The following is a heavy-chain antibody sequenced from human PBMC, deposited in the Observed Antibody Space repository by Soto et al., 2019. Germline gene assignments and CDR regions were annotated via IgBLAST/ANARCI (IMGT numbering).Heavy chain of an antibody. J-gene: IGHJ4*02. CDR1: GGSISSYY. V-gene: IGHV4-59*01. CDR2: IYYSGST. CDR3: ARDAPSSSYLDY. Sequence: PSETLSLTCTVSGGSISSYYWSWIRQPPGKGLEWIGYIYYSGSTNYNPSLKSRVAMSVDTSKNQFSLKLSSVAAADTAVYYCARDAPSSSYLDYWGQGTLVTVSS. D-gene: IGHD6-13*01.